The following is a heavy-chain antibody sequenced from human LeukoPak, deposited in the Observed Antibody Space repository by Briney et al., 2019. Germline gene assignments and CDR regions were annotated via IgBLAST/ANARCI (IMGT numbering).Heavy chain of an antibody. D-gene: IGHD3-22*01. CDR1: AFTFSSCG. CDR2: IPYDGSNK. V-gene: IGHV3-30*02. J-gene: IGHJ4*02. CDR3: ARGGYYYDSRGYYVFDY. Sequence: GGSLRLSCAASAFTFSSCGMHWVCQAPGKGLEWVAFIPYDGSNKYYADSVKGRFTISRDNSKNTLYLQMNSLRAEDTALYYCARGGYYYDSRGYYVFDYWGQGTLVTVSS.